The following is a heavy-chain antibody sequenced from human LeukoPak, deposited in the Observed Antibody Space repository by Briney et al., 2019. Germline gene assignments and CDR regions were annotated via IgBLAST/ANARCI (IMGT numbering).Heavy chain of an antibody. CDR1: GYSISSGYY. D-gene: IGHD1-26*01. V-gene: IGHV4-38-2*02. CDR3: ASPQVGATSPFDY. J-gene: IGHJ4*02. CDR2: IYHSGST. Sequence: SETLSLTCTVSGYSISSGYYWGWIRQPPGKGLEWIGSIYHSGSTYYNPSLKSRVTISVDTSKNQFSLKLSSVTAADTAVYYCASPQVGATSPFDYWGQGTLVTVSS.